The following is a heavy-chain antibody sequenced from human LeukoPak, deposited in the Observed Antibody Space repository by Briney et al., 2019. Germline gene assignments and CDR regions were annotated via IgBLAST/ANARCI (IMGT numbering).Heavy chain of an antibody. J-gene: IGHJ3*02. V-gene: IGHV3-23*01. CDR1: GFTFSSYA. Sequence: GGSLRLSCAASGFTFSSYAMSWVRQAPGKGLEWVSAITSSGSNTYYADSVKGRFTISRDNSKNTLYLQMNSLRAEDTAVYYCARDSLGGAFDIWGQGTMVTVSS. CDR3: ARDSLGGAFDI. D-gene: IGHD3-16*01. CDR2: ITSSGSNT.